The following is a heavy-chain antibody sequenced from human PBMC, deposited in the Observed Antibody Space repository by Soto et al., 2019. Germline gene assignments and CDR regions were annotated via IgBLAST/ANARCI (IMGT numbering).Heavy chain of an antibody. Sequence: SETLSLTCAVSGYSISSGYYWGWIRQPPGKGLEWIGSIYHSGSTYYNPSLKSRVTISVDTSKNQFSLKLSSVTAADTAVYYCARDLSSYDYYYYGMDVWGQGTTVTVSS. V-gene: IGHV4-38-2*02. CDR1: GYSISSGYY. CDR3: ARDLSSYDYYYYGMDV. CDR2: IYHSGST. D-gene: IGHD5-18*01. J-gene: IGHJ6*02.